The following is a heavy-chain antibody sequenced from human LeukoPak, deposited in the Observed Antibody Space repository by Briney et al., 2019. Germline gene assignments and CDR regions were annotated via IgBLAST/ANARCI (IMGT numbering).Heavy chain of an antibody. CDR3: ARHPPNWGIKYFDL. CDR1: GGSISSSSYY. J-gene: IGHJ2*01. V-gene: IGHV4-39*01. CDR2: IYYSGST. D-gene: IGHD7-27*01. Sequence: SETLSLTCTASGGSISSSSYYWGWIRQPPGKGLEWIGSIYYSGSTYYNPSLKSRVTISVDTSKNQFSLKLSSVTAADTAVYYCARHPPNWGIKYFDLWGRGTLVTVSS.